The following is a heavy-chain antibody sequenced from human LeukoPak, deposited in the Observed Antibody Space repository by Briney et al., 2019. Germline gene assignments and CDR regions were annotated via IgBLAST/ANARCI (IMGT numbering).Heavy chain of an antibody. CDR2: ISAYNGNT. J-gene: IGHJ4*02. CDR3: ARGAGVVVITTIDY. V-gene: IGHV1-18*01. D-gene: IGHD3-22*01. Sequence: GASVKVSCKASGYTFTSYGISWVRQAPGQGLEWMGWISAYNGNTNYAQKLQGRVTMTTDTSTSTAYMELRSLRSDDPAVYYCARGAGVVVITTIDYWGQGTLVTVSS. CDR1: GYTFTSYG.